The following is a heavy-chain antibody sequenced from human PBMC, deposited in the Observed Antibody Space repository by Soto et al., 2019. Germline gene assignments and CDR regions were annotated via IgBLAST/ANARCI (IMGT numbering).Heavy chain of an antibody. D-gene: IGHD1-26*01. Sequence: VQLVESGGGVVQPGRSLRLSCAASGFTFSSYGMHWVRQAPGKGLEWVAVIRGSGGSTYYADSVKGRFTISRDNSKNTLYLQMNSLRAEDTAVYYCAKTPVGATTDDAFDIWGQGTLVTVSS. J-gene: IGHJ3*02. CDR2: IRGSGGST. CDR3: AKTPVGATTDDAFDI. V-gene: IGHV3-23*04. CDR1: GFTFSSYG.